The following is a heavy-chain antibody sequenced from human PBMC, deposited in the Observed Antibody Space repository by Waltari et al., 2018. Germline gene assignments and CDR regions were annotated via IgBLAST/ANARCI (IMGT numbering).Heavy chain of an antibody. J-gene: IGHJ3*02. Sequence: QVQLQESGPGLVKPSETLSLTCPVSGGSISSYYWSWIRQPPGKGLAWIGYIYYSGSTNYNPSLKSRVTISVDTSKNQFSLKLSSVTAADTAVYYCARVRGQWLFGAFDAFDIWGQGTMVTVSS. CDR3: ARVRGQWLFGAFDAFDI. V-gene: IGHV4-59*01. D-gene: IGHD3-22*01. CDR1: GGSISSYY. CDR2: IYYSGST.